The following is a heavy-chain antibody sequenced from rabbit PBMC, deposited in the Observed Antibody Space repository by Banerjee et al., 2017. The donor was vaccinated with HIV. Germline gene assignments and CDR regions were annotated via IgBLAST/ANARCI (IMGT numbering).Heavy chain of an antibody. V-gene: IGHV1S21*01. J-gene: IGHJ4*01. Sequence: EQLVESGGGLVQPGGSLTLSCKASGFDFSSYAITWVRQAPGKGLEWIGYIDPGFGSAYYANWVNGRFTISRTTTTVDLKMNSLTAADTATYFCVRGSIVAGGQLWGPGTLVTV. CDR3: VRGSIVAGGQL. CDR1: GFDFSSYA. CDR2: IDPGFGSA. D-gene: IGHD4-1*01.